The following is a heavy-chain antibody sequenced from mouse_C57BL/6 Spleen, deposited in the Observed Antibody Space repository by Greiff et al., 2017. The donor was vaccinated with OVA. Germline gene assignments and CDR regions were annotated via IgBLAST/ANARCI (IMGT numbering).Heavy chain of an antibody. CDR2: INPSNGGT. CDR3: ARMGGSSPYWYFDV. J-gene: IGHJ1*03. V-gene: IGHV1-53*01. Sequence: VQLQPPGTELVKPGASVKLSFKSSGYTFTSYWMHWVKQRPGQGLAWIGNINPSNGGTNYNEKYKSKTTLTVDKSSSTAYMQLSSLTSEDSAVYYCARMGGSSPYWYFDVWGTGTTVTVSS. D-gene: IGHD1-1*01. CDR1: GYTFTSYW.